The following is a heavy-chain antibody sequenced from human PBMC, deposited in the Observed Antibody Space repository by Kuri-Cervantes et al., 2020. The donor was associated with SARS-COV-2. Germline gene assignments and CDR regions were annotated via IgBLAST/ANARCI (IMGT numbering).Heavy chain of an antibody. CDR2: IRYDGSNK. CDR3: AREASGMYYYDSSGYYYFDY. D-gene: IGHD3-22*01. J-gene: IGHJ4*02. V-gene: IGHV3-30*02. CDR1: GFTFSSYG. Sequence: GESLKISCAASGFTFSSYGMHWVRQAPGKGLGWVAFIRYDGSNKYYADSVKGRFTISRDNSKNTLYLQMNSLRAEDTAVYYCAREASGMYYYDSSGYYYFDYWGQGTLVTVSS.